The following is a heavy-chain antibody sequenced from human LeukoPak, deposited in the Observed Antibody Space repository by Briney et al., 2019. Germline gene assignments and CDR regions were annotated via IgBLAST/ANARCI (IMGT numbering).Heavy chain of an antibody. CDR2: ISSSSSYI. D-gene: IGHD3-3*01. Sequence: GGSLRLSCAASGFTFSSYSMNWVRQAPGKGLEWVSSISSSSSYIYYADSVKGRFTISRDNAKNSLYLQMNSLRAEDTAVYYCARDVTDFWSGYTFDYWGQGTLVTVSS. CDR3: ARDVTDFWSGYTFDY. V-gene: IGHV3-21*01. CDR1: GFTFSSYS. J-gene: IGHJ4*02.